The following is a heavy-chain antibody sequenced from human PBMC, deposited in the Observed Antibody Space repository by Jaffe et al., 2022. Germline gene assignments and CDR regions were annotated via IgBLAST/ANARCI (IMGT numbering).Heavy chain of an antibody. D-gene: IGHD6-13*01. Sequence: QVQLVESGGGVVQPGGSLRLSCAASGFTFSSYGMHWVRQAPGKGLEWVAFIRYDGSNKYYADSVKGRFTISRDNSKNTLYLQMNSLRAEDTAVYYCAKVVPYSSSFHDAFDIWGQGTMVTVSS. J-gene: IGHJ3*02. V-gene: IGHV3-30*02. CDR2: IRYDGSNK. CDR3: AKVVPYSSSFHDAFDI. CDR1: GFTFSSYG.